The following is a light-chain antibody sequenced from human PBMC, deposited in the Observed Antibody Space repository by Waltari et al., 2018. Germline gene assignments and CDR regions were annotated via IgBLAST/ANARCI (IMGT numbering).Light chain of an antibody. CDR3: AAWDDRVRGRV. J-gene: IGLJ3*02. CDR2: IDN. CDR1: TSNIGANL. V-gene: IGLV1-47*02. Sequence: QSVLTQPPSASGTPGQRVTISCSGSTSNIGANLVYWYQQLPGTAPKLLIYIDNQRPPGVPDRFSDSKSGTSASLAISGLRSEDEADYYCAAWDDRVRGRVFGGGTKLTVL.